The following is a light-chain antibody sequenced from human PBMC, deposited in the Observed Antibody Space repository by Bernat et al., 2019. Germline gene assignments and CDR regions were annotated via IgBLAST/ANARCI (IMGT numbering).Light chain of an antibody. V-gene: IGKV2-28*01. Sequence: DLVMTQSPLSLPVTPGEPASISCRSSQSLLHSIGYNYLDWYLQKPGQSPQLLIYLCSNRASGVPDRFSGSGSGTDFTLKISRVEAEDVGVYYCMRALQTPLTYGGGAKVEIK. CDR1: QSLLHSIGYNY. J-gene: IGKJ4*01. CDR3: MRALQTPLT. CDR2: LCS.